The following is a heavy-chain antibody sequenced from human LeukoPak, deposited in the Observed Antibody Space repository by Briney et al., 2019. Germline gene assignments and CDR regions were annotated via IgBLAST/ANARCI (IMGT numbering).Heavy chain of an antibody. V-gene: IGHV1-24*01. CDR1: GYTLTELS. CDR2: FDPEDGET. J-gene: IGHJ3*02. D-gene: IGHD3-3*01. CDR3: ATDPIFGVVVDAFDI. Sequence: GASVKVSCKVSGYTLTELSMHWVRQAPGKGLEWMGGFDPEDGETIYAQKFQGRVTMTEDTSTDTAYMELSSLRSEDTAVYYCATDPIFGVVVDAFDIWGQGTMVTVSS.